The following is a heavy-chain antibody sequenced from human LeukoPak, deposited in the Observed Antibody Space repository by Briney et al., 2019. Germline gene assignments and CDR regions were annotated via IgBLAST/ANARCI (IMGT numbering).Heavy chain of an antibody. Sequence: SSQTLSLTCAVYGGSFSGYYWSWIRQPPGKGLEWIGEINHSGSTNYNPSLKSRVTISVDTSKNQFSLKLSSVTAADTAVYYCAIMTTVTRPFDYWGQGTLVTVSS. J-gene: IGHJ4*02. V-gene: IGHV4-34*01. CDR3: AIMTTVTRPFDY. D-gene: IGHD4-17*01. CDR2: INHSGST. CDR1: GGSFSGYY.